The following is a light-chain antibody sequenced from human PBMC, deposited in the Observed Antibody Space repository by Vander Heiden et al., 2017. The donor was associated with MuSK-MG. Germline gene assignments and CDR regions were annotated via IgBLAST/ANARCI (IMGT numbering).Light chain of an antibody. J-gene: IGKJ5*01. V-gene: IGKV1-39*01. Sequence: DIQMTPSRSSLSASVGDRVTITCRASQSISSYLNWYQQKPGKAPKLLIYAASSSQSGVPSRFSGSGSGTDFTLTISSLQPEDFATYYCQQSDSTPSITFGQGTRLEIK. CDR1: QSISSY. CDR3: QQSDSTPSIT. CDR2: AAS.